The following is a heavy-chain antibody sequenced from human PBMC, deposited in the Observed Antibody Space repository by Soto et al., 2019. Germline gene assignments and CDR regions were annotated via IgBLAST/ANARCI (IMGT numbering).Heavy chain of an antibody. J-gene: IGHJ3*02. V-gene: IGHV1-69*06. CDR2: IIPIFGTA. CDR3: ARELRNYYDSSGYYTRGAFDI. CDR1: GGTFSSYA. D-gene: IGHD3-22*01. Sequence: SVKVSCKXSGGTFSSYAISWVRQAPGQGLEWMGGIIPIFGTANYAQKFQGRVTITADKSTSTAYMELSSLRSEDTAVYYCARELRNYYDSSGYYTRGAFDIWGQGTMVT.